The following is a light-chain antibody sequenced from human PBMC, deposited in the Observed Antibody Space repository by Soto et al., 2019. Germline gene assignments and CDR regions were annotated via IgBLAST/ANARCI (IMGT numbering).Light chain of an antibody. V-gene: IGKV1-5*01. CDR3: QQYNSYSYT. J-gene: IGKJ2*01. CDR1: QSISSW. Sequence: DIQMTQSPSTLSASVGDRVTITCRASQSISSWLAWYQQKPGKAPKLLIYDASCLESGVTSRFSGSGSGTEFPLTISSLQPDDFATDYCQQYNSYSYTFDQGTKLEIK. CDR2: DAS.